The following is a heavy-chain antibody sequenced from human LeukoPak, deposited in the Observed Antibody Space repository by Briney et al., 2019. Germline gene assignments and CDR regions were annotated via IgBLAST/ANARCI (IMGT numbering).Heavy chain of an antibody. V-gene: IGHV3-7*01. CDR3: ARDRGDSSGYYLRY. J-gene: IGHJ4*02. D-gene: IGHD3-22*01. CDR2: IKQDGSEK. CDR1: GFTFSSYW. Sequence: GGSLRLSCAASGFTFSSYWMSWVRQAPGKGLEWVANIKQDGSEKYYVDSVKGRFTISRDNAKNSVYLQMNSLRAEDTAVYYRARDRGDSSGYYLRYWGQGTLVTVSS.